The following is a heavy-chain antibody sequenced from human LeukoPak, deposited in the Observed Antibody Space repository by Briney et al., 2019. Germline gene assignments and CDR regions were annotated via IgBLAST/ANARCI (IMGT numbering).Heavy chain of an antibody. CDR3: ARDGGSGGYYRDEYFQH. Sequence: SETLSLTCTVSGGSISSYYWSWIRQPPGKGLEWIGYIYYSGSTNYNPSLKSRVTISVDTSKNQFSLKLSSVTAADTAVYYCARDGGSGGYYRDEYFQHWGQGTLVTVSS. CDR1: GGSISSYY. J-gene: IGHJ1*01. V-gene: IGHV4-59*01. CDR2: IYYSGST. D-gene: IGHD1-26*01.